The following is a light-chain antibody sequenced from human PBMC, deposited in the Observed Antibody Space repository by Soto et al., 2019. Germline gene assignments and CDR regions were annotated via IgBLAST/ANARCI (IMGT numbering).Light chain of an antibody. CDR2: AAS. V-gene: IGKV1-39*01. CDR1: QSINNY. Sequence: DVHLAQSPSSLSAAVGDRVTITCRARQSINNYLNWYQQKPGEAPKLLVYAASTLQDGVPSRFSGSGSGTDFTLTISRLQPADFAVYYCQQSYSSWLTFGGGTKVEI. CDR3: QQSYSSWLT. J-gene: IGKJ4*01.